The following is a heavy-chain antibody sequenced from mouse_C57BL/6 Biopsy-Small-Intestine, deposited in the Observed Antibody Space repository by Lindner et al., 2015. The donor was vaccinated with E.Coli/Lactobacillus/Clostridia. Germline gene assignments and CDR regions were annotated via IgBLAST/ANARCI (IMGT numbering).Heavy chain of an antibody. CDR3: ARRWLVRGYLDV. Sequence: VQLQESGGGLVKPGGSLKLSCAASGFTFSDYGMHWVRQAPKRGLEWVAYISSGSSTIYYADTVKGRFTISRDNAKNTLFLQMTSLRSEDTAMYYCARRWLVRGYLDVWGTGTTVTVSS. V-gene: IGHV5-17*01. CDR2: ISSGSSTI. D-gene: IGHD2-3*01. J-gene: IGHJ1*03. CDR1: GFTFSDYG.